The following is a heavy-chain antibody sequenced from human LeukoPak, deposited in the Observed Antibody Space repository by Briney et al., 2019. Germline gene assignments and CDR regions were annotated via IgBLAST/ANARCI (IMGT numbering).Heavy chain of an antibody. V-gene: IGHV3-13*04. Sequence: GGSLRLSCAASGFAFSTYDMHWVRQATGKGLEWVSAIGVAGDTYYPGSVKGRFTISRENAKNSLYPQMNSLRAGDTAVYYCARGFVHAFDIWGQGTMVTVSS. J-gene: IGHJ3*02. CDR2: IGVAGDT. D-gene: IGHD6-6*01. CDR1: GFAFSTYD. CDR3: ARGFVHAFDI.